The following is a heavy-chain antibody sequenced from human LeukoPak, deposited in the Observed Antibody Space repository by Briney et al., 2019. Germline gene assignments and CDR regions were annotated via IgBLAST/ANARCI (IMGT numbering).Heavy chain of an antibody. V-gene: IGHV4-59*01. CDR1: GGSISSYY. J-gene: IGHJ4*02. Sequence: SETLSLTCTVSGGSISSYYRSWIRQPPGKGLEWIGYIYYSGSTNYNPSLKSRVTISVDTSKNQFSLKLSSVTAADTAVYYCARGRGYSYGYRGYYFDYWGQGTLVTVSS. CDR3: ARGRGYSYGYRGYYFDY. CDR2: IYYSGST. D-gene: IGHD5-18*01.